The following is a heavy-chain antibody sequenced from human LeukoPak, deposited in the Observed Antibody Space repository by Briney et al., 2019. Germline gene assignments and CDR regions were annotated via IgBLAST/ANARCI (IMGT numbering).Heavy chain of an antibody. CDR1: GYTFTSYG. CDR2: ISAYNGNT. V-gene: IGHV1-18*01. D-gene: IGHD3-22*01. Sequence: ASVKVSCKASGYTFTSYGISWVRQAPGQGLEWMGWISAYNGNTNYAQKLQGRVTMTTDTSTSTAYMELSSLRSEDTAVYYCARVNSGYYDSSGYLDYWGQGTLVTVSS. CDR3: ARVNSGYYDSSGYLDY. J-gene: IGHJ4*02.